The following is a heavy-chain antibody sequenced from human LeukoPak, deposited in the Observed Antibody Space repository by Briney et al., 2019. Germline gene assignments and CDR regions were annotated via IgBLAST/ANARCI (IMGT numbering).Heavy chain of an antibody. D-gene: IGHD3-10*01. V-gene: IGHV3-21*01. CDR1: GFTFSSYS. Sequence: PGGSLRLSCAASGFTFSSYSMNWVRQAPGKGLEWVSSISSSGSYIYYADSVKGRFTISRDNAKNSLYLQMNSLRAEDTAVYYCARDGAWNSGSYDYWGQGTLVTVSS. CDR3: ARDGAWNSGSYDY. J-gene: IGHJ4*02. CDR2: ISSSGSYI.